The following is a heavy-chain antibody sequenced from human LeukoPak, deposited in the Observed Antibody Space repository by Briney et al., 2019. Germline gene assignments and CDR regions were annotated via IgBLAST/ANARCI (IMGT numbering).Heavy chain of an antibody. D-gene: IGHD6-6*01. CDR2: INPNSGGT. Sequence: GASVKVSCKASGGTFSSYAISWVRQAPGQGLEWMGWINPNSGGTNYAQKFQGRVTMTRDTSISTAYMELSRLRSDDTAVYYCAREYSSSSGSDYWGQGTLVTVSS. CDR3: AREYSSSSGSDY. CDR1: GGTFSSYA. V-gene: IGHV1-2*02. J-gene: IGHJ4*02.